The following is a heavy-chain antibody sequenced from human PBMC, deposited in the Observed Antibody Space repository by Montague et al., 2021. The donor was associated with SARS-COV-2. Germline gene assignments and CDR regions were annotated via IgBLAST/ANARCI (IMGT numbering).Heavy chain of an antibody. J-gene: IGHJ6*02. V-gene: IGHV4-34*01. Sequence: SETLSLTCAVYGGSFSGYCWSWIRQPPGKGLEWIGEINYSGSTNYNPSLKSRVTTSVDTSKNQFSLKLSSVTAADTAVYYCARVRYYGSGTSLGMDVWGQGTTVTVSS. CDR2: INYSGST. CDR1: GGSFSGYC. D-gene: IGHD3-10*01. CDR3: ARVRYYGSGTSLGMDV.